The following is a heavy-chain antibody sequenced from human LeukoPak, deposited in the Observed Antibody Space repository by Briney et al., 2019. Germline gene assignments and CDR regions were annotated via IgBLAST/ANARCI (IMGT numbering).Heavy chain of an antibody. V-gene: IGHV5-51*01. CDR1: GYSFTNYW. Sequence: GESLKISCKGSGYSFTNYWIGWVRQMPGKGLEWMGIIYPGDSDTRYSPSFQRQVTISADKSISTAYLQWSSVKASDTAMYYCARFDRFNSGYSSYYYYMDVWGKGTTDTVSS. D-gene: IGHD4-23*01. CDR3: ARFDRFNSGYSSYYYYMDV. J-gene: IGHJ6*03. CDR2: IYPGDSDT.